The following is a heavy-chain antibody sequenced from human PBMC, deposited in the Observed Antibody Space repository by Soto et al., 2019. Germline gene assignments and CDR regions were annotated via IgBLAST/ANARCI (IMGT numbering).Heavy chain of an antibody. Sequence: PGESLKISCKGSGYSFTSYWIGWVRQMPGKGLEWMGIIYPGDSDTRYSPSFQGQVTISADKSISTAYLQWSSLKASDTAMYYCARHCSSTSCYNSWFDPWGQGTLVTVS. D-gene: IGHD2-2*02. CDR3: ARHCSSTSCYNSWFDP. V-gene: IGHV5-51*01. J-gene: IGHJ5*02. CDR2: IYPGDSDT. CDR1: GYSFTSYW.